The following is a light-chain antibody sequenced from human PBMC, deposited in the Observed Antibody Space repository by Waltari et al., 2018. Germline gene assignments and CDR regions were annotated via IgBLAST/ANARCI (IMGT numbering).Light chain of an antibody. CDR3: CSYAGKGWV. Sequence: QSALTQPASVSGSPGASITISCTGGSSYVGAVTFVSWYQQYPGKAPKLLIYEVSSRPSGISNRFSASKSGNSTSLRISGLQTEDEGDYYCCSYAGKGWVFGGGTKLTVL. V-gene: IGLV2-23*02. J-gene: IGLJ3*02. CDR2: EVS. CDR1: SSYVGAVTF.